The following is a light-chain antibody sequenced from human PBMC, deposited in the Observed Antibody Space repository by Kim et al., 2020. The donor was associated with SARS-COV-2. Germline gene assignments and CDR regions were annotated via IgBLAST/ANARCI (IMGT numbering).Light chain of an antibody. V-gene: IGLV1-51*01. J-gene: IGLJ2*01. Sequence: KVTVSSSGSSANIGNNYVSWYQQLPGTAPILLIYDNNKRPSGIPARFSGSTSGTSATLGITGLQTGDEADYYCGTWDSSLSAVVFGGGTQLTVL. CDR1: SANIGNNY. CDR3: GTWDSSLSAVV. CDR2: DNN.